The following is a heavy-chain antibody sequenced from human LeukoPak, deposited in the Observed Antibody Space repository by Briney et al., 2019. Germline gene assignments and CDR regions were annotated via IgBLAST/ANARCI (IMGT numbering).Heavy chain of an antibody. CDR3: AGHLGYCSSTSCLEYYYYYYMDV. D-gene: IGHD2-2*01. J-gene: IGHJ6*03. CDR2: IIPIFGTA. Sequence: AASVKVSCKASGGTFSSYAISWVRQAPGQGLEWMGRIIPIFGTANYAQKFQGRVTITTDESTSTAYMELSSLRSEDTAVYYCAGHLGYCSSTSCLEYYYYYYMDVWGKGTTVTVSS. CDR1: GGTFSSYA. V-gene: IGHV1-69*05.